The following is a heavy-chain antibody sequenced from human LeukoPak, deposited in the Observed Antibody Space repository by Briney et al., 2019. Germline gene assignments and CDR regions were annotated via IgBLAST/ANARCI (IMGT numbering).Heavy chain of an antibody. CDR2: ISYDGSNK. J-gene: IGHJ4*02. Sequence: PGGSLRLSCAASGFTFSSYGMHWVRQAPGKGLEWVAVISYDGSNKYYADSVKGRFTISRDNSKNTLYLQMNSLRAEDTAVYYCATSYYYDSGGYPFDYWGQGTLVTVSS. D-gene: IGHD3-22*01. CDR1: GFTFSSYG. V-gene: IGHV3-30*03. CDR3: ATSYYYDSGGYPFDY.